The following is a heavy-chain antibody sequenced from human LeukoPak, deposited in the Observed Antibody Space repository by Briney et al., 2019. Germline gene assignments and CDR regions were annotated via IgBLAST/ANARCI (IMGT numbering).Heavy chain of an antibody. CDR1: GFTFSGYA. CDR3: VKEISGIVAADY. V-gene: IGHV3-23*01. D-gene: IGHD6-13*01. J-gene: IGHJ4*02. CDR2: ISDSGAET. Sequence: GGSLRLSCEASGFTFSGYAMSWVRQAPGKGLEWVSAISDSGAETYYAASVKGRFIISRDNSKNTVCLQMKSLAVEDTAAYYCVKEISGIVAADYWGQGTLVTVSS.